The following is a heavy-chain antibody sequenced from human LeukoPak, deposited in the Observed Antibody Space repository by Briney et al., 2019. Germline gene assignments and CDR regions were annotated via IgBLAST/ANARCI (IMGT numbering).Heavy chain of an antibody. Sequence: SETLSLTCTVSGGSISSSSYYWGWIRQPPGKGLEWIGSIYYSGSTYYNPSLKSRVTISVDASKNQFSLKLSSVTAADTAVYYCATMATIHYWGQGTLVTVSS. CDR3: ATMATIHY. CDR1: GGSISSSSYY. D-gene: IGHD5-24*01. J-gene: IGHJ4*02. V-gene: IGHV4-39*01. CDR2: IYYSGST.